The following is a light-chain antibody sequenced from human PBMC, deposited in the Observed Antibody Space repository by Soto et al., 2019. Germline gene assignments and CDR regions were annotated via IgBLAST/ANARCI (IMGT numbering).Light chain of an antibody. J-gene: IGKJ1*01. Sequence: EIVMTQSPATLSVSPGERATLSCRASQRVSSTLAWYQQKPGQAPRLLMYGASTRATGIPDRFSGSGSGTEFTLTISSLQSEDFAVYYCQQYNNWLPWTFGQGTKVEI. CDR3: QQYNNWLPWT. V-gene: IGKV3-15*01. CDR1: QRVSST. CDR2: GAS.